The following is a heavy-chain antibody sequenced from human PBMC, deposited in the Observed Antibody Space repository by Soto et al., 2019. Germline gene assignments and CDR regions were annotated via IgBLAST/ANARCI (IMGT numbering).Heavy chain of an antibody. D-gene: IGHD6-19*01. CDR1: GFTFSDYY. V-gene: IGHV3-11*01. CDR3: AREGSQWLVSADAFDI. J-gene: IGHJ3*02. CDR2: ISSSGSTI. Sequence: QVQLVESGGGLVKPGESLRLSCAASGFTFSDYYMSWIRQAPGKGLEWVSYISSSGSTIYYADSVKGRFTISRDNAKNSLYLQMNSLRAEDTAVYYWAREGSQWLVSADAFDIWGQGTMVTVSS.